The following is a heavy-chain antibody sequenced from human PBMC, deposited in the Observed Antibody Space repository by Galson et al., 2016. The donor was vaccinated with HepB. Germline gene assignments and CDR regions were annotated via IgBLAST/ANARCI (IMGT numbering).Heavy chain of an antibody. J-gene: IGHJ4*02. CDR2: FSGSGGST. D-gene: IGHD6-19*01. CDR3: AKSPPVNMAVPYFDY. V-gene: IGHV3-23*01. CDR1: GFTFSTSA. Sequence: SLRLSCAASGFTFSTSAMSWVRQAPGKGLEWVSPFSGSGGSTYYADSVKGRFTISRDNSKNTLYLQMNTLRAEDTAVYYCAKSPPVNMAVPYFDYWGQGTLVTVSS.